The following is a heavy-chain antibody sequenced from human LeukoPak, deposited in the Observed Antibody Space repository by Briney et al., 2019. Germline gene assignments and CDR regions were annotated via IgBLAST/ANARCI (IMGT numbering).Heavy chain of an antibody. CDR3: AKAHSISWPYAFDS. V-gene: IGHV3-23*01. CDR2: ISGNGGRT. D-gene: IGHD6-13*01. J-gene: IGHJ4*02. CDR1: GFTFSNYA. Sequence: GGSLRLSCAASGFTFSNYAMAWVRQAPGKGLEWVSAISGNGGRTYSADSVRGRFTISRDNSKNTVYLQMDNLRAEDSAMYYCAKAHSISWPYAFDSWGQGTLVTVSS.